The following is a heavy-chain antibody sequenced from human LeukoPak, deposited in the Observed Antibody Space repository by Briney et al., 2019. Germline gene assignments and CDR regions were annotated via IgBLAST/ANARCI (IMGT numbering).Heavy chain of an antibody. Sequence: SETLSLTCTVSGGSISSGGYFWSWIRQHPGKGLEWIAHIYHAGSTHDNPSLRGRVAISLGTSANQFSLRLSSVTAADTAVYFCARATHYSASTGGPYMDVWGQGTTVTVSS. J-gene: IGHJ6*03. D-gene: IGHD3-22*01. CDR2: IYHAGST. V-gene: IGHV4-31*03. CDR1: GGSISSGGYF. CDR3: ARATHYSASTGGPYMDV.